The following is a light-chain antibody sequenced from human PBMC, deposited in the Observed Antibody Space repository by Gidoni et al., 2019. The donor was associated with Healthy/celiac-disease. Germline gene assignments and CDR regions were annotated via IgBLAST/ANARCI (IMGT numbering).Light chain of an antibody. Sequence: EIVLTQSPGTLSLSPGERATLSCRASQSVSSSYLAWYQQKPGQAPRLLIYGASSRATGIPDRCSGSGSGTDFTLTISRLEPEDFAVYYCQQYGSSPPELTFGGGTKVEIK. CDR3: QQYGSSPPELT. CDR2: GAS. CDR1: QSVSSSY. J-gene: IGKJ4*01. V-gene: IGKV3-20*01.